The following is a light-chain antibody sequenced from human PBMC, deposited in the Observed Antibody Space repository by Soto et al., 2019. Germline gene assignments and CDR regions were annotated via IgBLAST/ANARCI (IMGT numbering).Light chain of an antibody. Sequence: DIQMTQSPSSLSASVEDRVIITFRASQVIRNDLGWYQQKPGKAPKRLIYAAYTLQSGVPSRFSGSGSGTDFTLTISSLQPEDFATYYCQQTYRTPRTFGQGTKVDIK. V-gene: IGKV1-39*01. J-gene: IGKJ1*01. CDR1: QVIRND. CDR3: QQTYRTPRT. CDR2: AAY.